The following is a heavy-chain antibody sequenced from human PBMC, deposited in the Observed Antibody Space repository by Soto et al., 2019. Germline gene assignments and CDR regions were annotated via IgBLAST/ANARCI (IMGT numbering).Heavy chain of an antibody. J-gene: IGHJ6*02. Sequence: SETLSLTCTVSGGSISSGDYYWSWIRQPPGKGLEWIGYIYYSGSTYYNPSLKSRVTISVDTSKNQFSLKLSSVTAADTAVYYCARDRVVQAVDYYYGMDVWGQGTTVTVSS. D-gene: IGHD2-2*01. CDR2: IYYSGST. V-gene: IGHV4-30-4*01. CDR1: GGSISSGDYY. CDR3: ARDRVVQAVDYYYGMDV.